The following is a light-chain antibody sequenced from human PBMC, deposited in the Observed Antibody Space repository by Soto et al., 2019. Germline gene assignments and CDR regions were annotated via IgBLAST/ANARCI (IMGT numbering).Light chain of an antibody. J-gene: IGLJ2*01. CDR1: SSNIGAGYD. V-gene: IGLV1-40*01. CDR3: QSYDSSLSAVV. CDR2: VNN. Sequence: SVLTQPPSVSGAPGQRVTISCTGSSSNIGAGYDVHWYQQLPGTAPKLLIYVNNNRPSGVPDRFSGSKSGTSASLAITGLQAEDEADYYCQSYDSSLSAVVFGGGTQLTVL.